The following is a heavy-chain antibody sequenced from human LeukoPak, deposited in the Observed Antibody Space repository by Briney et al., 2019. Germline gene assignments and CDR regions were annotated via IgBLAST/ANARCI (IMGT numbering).Heavy chain of an antibody. D-gene: IGHD4-11*01. CDR2: IIPIFGTA. J-gene: IGHJ4*02. V-gene: IGHV1-69*01. CDR1: GGTFSSYA. CDR3: ARGMTTVTTNLLDY. Sequence: SVKVSCKASGGTFSSYAISWVRQAPGQGLEWMGGIIPIFGTANYAQKFQGRVMITADESTSTAYMELSSLRSEDTAVYYCARGMTTVTTNLLDYWGQGTLVTVSS.